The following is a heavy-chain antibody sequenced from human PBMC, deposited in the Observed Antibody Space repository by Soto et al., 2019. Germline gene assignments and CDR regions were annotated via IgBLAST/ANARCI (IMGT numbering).Heavy chain of an antibody. CDR3: AKIPSSTLPVEYYDFWSGYGPFDY. Sequence: GGSLRLSCAASGFTFSSYAMSWVRQAPGKGLEWVSAISGSGGSTYYADSVKGRFTISRDNSKNTLYLQMNSLRAEDTAVYYCAKIPSSTLPVEYYDFWSGYGPFDYWGQGTLVTVSS. CDR1: GFTFSSYA. D-gene: IGHD3-3*01. J-gene: IGHJ4*02. CDR2: ISGSGGST. V-gene: IGHV3-23*01.